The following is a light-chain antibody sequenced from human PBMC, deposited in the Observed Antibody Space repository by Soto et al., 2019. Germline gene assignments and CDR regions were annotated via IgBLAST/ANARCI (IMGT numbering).Light chain of an antibody. CDR1: SSDVGSYNL. V-gene: IGLV2-23*02. J-gene: IGLJ1*01. Sequence: LTQPASVSGSPGQSITISCTGTSSDVGSYNLVSWYQQHPGKAPKLMIYEVSKRPSGVSNRFSGSKSGNTASLTISGLQAEDEADYYCCSYAGSGTFYVFGTGTKVTVL. CDR2: EVS. CDR3: CSYAGSGTFYV.